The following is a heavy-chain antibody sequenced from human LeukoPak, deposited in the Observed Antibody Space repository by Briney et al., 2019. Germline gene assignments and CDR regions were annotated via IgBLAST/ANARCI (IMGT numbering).Heavy chain of an antibody. V-gene: IGHV3-23*01. CDR1: GFLFSRYA. J-gene: IGHJ4*02. CDR3: AKENSSGWYPTHYFDY. CDR2: LSGSGGST. D-gene: IGHD6-19*01. Sequence: GGTLRLSCAASGFLFSRYAMSWVRQAPGKGLEGVSALSGSGGSTYYADSVKGRFTISRDNSKNTLYLQMNSLRAEDTAVYYCAKENSSGWYPTHYFDYWGQGTLVTVSS.